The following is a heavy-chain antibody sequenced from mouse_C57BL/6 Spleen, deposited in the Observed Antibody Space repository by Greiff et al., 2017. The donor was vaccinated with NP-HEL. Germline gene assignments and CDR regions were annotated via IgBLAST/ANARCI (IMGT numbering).Heavy chain of an antibody. V-gene: IGHV1-61*01. CDR1: GYTFTSYW. CDR3: ARLGYYGSSPNAMDY. J-gene: IGHJ4*01. D-gene: IGHD1-1*01. CDR2: IYPSDSET. Sequence: QVQLKQPGAELVRPGSSVKLSCKASGYTFTSYWMDWVKQRPGQGLEWIGNIYPSDSETHYNQKFKDKATLTVDKSSSTAYMQLSSLTSEDSAVYYCARLGYYGSSPNAMDYWGQGTSVTVSS.